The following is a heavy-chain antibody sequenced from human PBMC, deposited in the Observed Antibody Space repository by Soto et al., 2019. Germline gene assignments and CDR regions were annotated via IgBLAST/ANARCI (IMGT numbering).Heavy chain of an antibody. CDR2: INPRTGGT. V-gene: IGHV1-2*04. J-gene: IGHJ4*02. D-gene: IGHD6-19*01. CDR3: ARDADSTGWYDY. Sequence: ASVKVSCKASGYTFAGYFMHWVRQAPGQGLEWMGWINPRTGGTAYAQKFQGWVTMTTDTSISTAYMELSRLKSDDTAVYYCARDADSTGWYDYWGQGTLVTVSS. CDR1: GYTFAGYF.